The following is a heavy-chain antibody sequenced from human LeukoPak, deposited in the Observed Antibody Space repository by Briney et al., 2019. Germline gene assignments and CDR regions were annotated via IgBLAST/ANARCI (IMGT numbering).Heavy chain of an antibody. D-gene: IGHD6-19*01. CDR3: ARVGDSSGWSGYYYYGMDV. J-gene: IGHJ6*02. CDR1: GGSISSYY. CDR2: IYYSGST. Sequence: PSETLSLTCTVSGGSISSYYWSWIRQPPGKGLEWIGYIYYSGSTNYNPSLKSRVTISVDTSKNQFSLKLSSVTAADTAVYYCARVGDSSGWSGYYYYGMDVWGQGTTVTVSS. V-gene: IGHV4-59*01.